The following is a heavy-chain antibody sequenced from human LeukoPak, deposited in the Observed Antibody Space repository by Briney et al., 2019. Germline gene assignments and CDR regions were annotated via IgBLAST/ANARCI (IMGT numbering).Heavy chain of an antibody. CDR3: AREDAGAVATRLDAFDI. D-gene: IGHD5-12*01. CDR1: GGTFSSYA. V-gene: IGHV1-69*13. CDR2: IIPIFGTA. J-gene: IGHJ3*02. Sequence: GASVKVSCKASGGTFSSYAISWVRQAPGQGLEWMGGIIPIFGTANYAQKFQGRVTITADEFTSTAYMELSSLRSEDTAVYYCAREDAGAVATRLDAFDIWGQGTMVTVSS.